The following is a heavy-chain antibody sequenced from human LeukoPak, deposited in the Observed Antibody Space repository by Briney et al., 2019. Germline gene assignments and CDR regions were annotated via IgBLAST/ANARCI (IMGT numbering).Heavy chain of an antibody. J-gene: IGHJ3*02. CDR3: AKDRLGASWDNVFDI. V-gene: IGHV3-23*01. D-gene: IGHD1-26*01. CDR2: IRGSAGST. Sequence: PGGSLTLSCGASGFTFSSYAMSWVRQAPGKGLESVSAIRGSAGSTYYADSVKGRFTISRDNSKNTLYLQMNSLRAEDTAVYYCAKDRLGASWDNVFDIWGQGTMVTVSS. CDR1: GFTFSSYA.